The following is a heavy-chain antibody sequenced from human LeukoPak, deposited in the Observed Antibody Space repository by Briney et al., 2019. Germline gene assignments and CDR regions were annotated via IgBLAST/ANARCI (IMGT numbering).Heavy chain of an antibody. CDR2: IIPIFGTA. J-gene: IGHJ5*02. CDR3: ASALYYYGSGSYSTGRRFDP. Sequence: ASVKVSCKASGGTFSSYAISWVRQAPGQGLEWMGGIIPIFGTANYAQKFQGRVTITADESTSTAYMELSSLRSEDTAVYYCASALYYYGSGSYSTGRRFDPWGQGTLATVSS. CDR1: GGTFSSYA. D-gene: IGHD3-10*01. V-gene: IGHV1-69*13.